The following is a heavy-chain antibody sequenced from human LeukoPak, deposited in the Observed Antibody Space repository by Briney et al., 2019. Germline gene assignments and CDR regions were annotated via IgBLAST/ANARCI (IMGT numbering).Heavy chain of an antibody. J-gene: IGHJ4*02. CDR3: ARDQRGDGINYFDY. D-gene: IGHD1-14*01. V-gene: IGHV3-53*01. Sequence: GGSLRLSCAASGFTVSSNYMSWVRQAPGKGLEWVSVIYSGGNTYYADSVKGRFTISRDNSKNSLYLRMNGLRAEDTAVYYCARDQRGDGINYFDYWGQGTLVTVSS. CDR1: GFTVSSNY. CDR2: IYSGGNT.